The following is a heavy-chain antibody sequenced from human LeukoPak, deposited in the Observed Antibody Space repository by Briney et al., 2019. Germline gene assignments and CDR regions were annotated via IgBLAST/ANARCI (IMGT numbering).Heavy chain of an antibody. Sequence: GASVKVSCKATGYTFTSYYMHWVRQAHGQGLEWMGIINPSGGSTSYAQKFQGRVTMTRDTSTSTVYMELSSLRSEDTAVYYCAREKSSGGISWWGQGTLVTVSS. J-gene: IGHJ4*02. CDR2: INPSGGST. D-gene: IGHD2-15*01. CDR3: AREKSSGGISW. V-gene: IGHV1-46*01. CDR1: GYTFTSYY.